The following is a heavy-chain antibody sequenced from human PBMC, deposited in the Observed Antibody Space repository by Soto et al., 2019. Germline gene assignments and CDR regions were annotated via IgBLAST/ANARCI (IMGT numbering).Heavy chain of an antibody. Sequence: QITLKESGPTLVKPTQTLTLTCTFSGFSLSTSGVGVGWIRQPPGKALEWLALIYWDDDKRYSPSLKRRLTITKDTSKNQVILTMTIMDPVDTATYYWAHRLNGLFDYWGQGTLVTVSS. D-gene: IGHD4-17*01. V-gene: IGHV2-5*02. CDR2: IYWDDDK. J-gene: IGHJ4*02. CDR1: GFSLSTSGVG. CDR3: AHRLNGLFDY.